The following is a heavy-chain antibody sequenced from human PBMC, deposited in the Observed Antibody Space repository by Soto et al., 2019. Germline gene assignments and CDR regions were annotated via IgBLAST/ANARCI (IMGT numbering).Heavy chain of an antibody. CDR3: ARDRDDYGSGNYYNPLDY. Sequence: QVQLVQSGAEVQKPGSSVKVSCKASGGIFSTYAISWLRQAPGQGLEWMGGINPIFGTPNYAQKFQGRVTITADESTSTAYMELSRLRSEDTAVYYCARDRDDYGSGNYYNPLDYWGQGTLVTVSS. J-gene: IGHJ4*02. V-gene: IGHV1-69*01. D-gene: IGHD3-10*01. CDR2: INPIFGTP. CDR1: GGIFSTYA.